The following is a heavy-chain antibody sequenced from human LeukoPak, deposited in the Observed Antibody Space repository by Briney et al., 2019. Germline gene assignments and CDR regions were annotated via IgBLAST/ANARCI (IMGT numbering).Heavy chain of an antibody. CDR2: ISYDGSNK. D-gene: IGHD5-18*01. Sequence: PGRSLRLSCAASGFPFSRYVMHWVRQAPGKGLEWVAIISYDGSNKYYADSVKGRFTISRDNSKSTLFLQMNSLRAEDTAVYYCAKDRTSVHLWLSDLDYWGQGTLVTVSS. CDR1: GFPFSRYV. J-gene: IGHJ4*02. V-gene: IGHV3-30*18. CDR3: AKDRTSVHLWLSDLDY.